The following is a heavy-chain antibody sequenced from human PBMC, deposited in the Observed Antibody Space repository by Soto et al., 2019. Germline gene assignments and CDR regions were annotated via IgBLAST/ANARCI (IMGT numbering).Heavy chain of an antibody. CDR2: ISSSSSYI. Sequence: GGSLRLSCAASGFTFSSYSMNWVRQAPGKGLEWVSSISSSSSYIYYADSVKGRFTISRDNAKNSLYPQMNSLRAEDTAVYYCARADCSSTSCPVFYYYYYGMDVWGQGTTVTSP. D-gene: IGHD2-2*01. CDR3: ARADCSSTSCPVFYYYYYGMDV. V-gene: IGHV3-21*01. J-gene: IGHJ6*02. CDR1: GFTFSSYS.